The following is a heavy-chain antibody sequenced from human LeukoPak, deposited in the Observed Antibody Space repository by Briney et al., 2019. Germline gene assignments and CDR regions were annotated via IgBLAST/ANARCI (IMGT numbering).Heavy chain of an antibody. J-gene: IGHJ4*02. CDR1: GFTFDDYA. CDR3: ALLGSEGGIAAAGTLYYFDY. D-gene: IGHD6-13*01. V-gene: IGHV3-9*01. Sequence: GGSLRLSCAASGFTFDDYAMHWVRQAPGKGLEGVSGISLNSGRIGYADSVKSRFTISRDNAKNSLYLQMNSLRAEDTALYYCALLGSEGGIAAAGTLYYFDYWGQGTLVTVSS. CDR2: ISLNSGRI.